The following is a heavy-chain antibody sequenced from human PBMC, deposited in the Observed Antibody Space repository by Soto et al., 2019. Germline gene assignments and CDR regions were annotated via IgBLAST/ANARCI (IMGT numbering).Heavy chain of an antibody. CDR3: ATNADSSSSYYYGIDV. V-gene: IGHV4-39*01. CDR2: IYYSGST. D-gene: IGHD6-6*01. CDR1: GGSISSSSYY. J-gene: IGHJ6*02. Sequence: SETLSLTCTVSGGSISSSSYYWGWIRQPPGKGLEWIGIIYYSGSTYYNPSLKSRVTISVDTSKNQFSLKLSSVTAADTAVYYCATNADSSSSYYYGIDVWGQGTTVTVSS.